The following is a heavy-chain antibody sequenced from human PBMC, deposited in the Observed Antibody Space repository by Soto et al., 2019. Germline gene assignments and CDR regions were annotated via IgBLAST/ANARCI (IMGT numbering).Heavy chain of an antibody. CDR3: ARVLNWFGTFFDY. CDR1: GFTFSSYD. D-gene: IGHD3-10*01. J-gene: IGHJ4*01. Sequence: EVQLVESGGGLVQPGGSLRLSCAASGFTFSSYDMIWVRQAPGKGLEWLSYISKSGATIYYADSIKGRFTISRDYAKESLILQMNSLTVEDTAVYYCARVLNWFGTFFDYWGHGTLVAVSS. V-gene: IGHV3-48*03. CDR2: ISKSGATI.